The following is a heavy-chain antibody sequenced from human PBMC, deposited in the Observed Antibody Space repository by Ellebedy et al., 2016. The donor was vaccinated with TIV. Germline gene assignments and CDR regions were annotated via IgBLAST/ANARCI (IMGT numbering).Heavy chain of an antibody. CDR1: GYTFTNYA. Sequence: AASVKVSCKASGYTFTNYAIHWVRQASGQGLEWMGWMNPKTNNTVYAQKFQGRVTMTRNTPIKTAYLALTSLKFDDTAVYFCTTGVTMGENKFFDSWGQGTLFIVSS. J-gene: IGHJ5*01. CDR3: TTGVTMGENKFFDS. CDR2: MNPKTNNT. D-gene: IGHD1/OR15-1a*01. V-gene: IGHV1-8*01.